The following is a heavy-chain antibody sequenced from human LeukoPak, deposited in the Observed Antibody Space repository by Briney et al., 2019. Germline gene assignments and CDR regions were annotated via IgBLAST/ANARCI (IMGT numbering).Heavy chain of an antibody. Sequence: ASVKVSCKASGYTFTSYYMHWVRQAPGQGLEWMGIINPSGGSTSYAQKFRGRVTMTRNTSISTAYMELSSLRSEDTAVYYCARGRAVRYSSGFDYWGQGTLVTVSS. CDR1: GYTFTSYY. CDR2: INPSGGST. D-gene: IGHD6-19*01. J-gene: IGHJ4*02. CDR3: ARGRAVRYSSGFDY. V-gene: IGHV1-46*01.